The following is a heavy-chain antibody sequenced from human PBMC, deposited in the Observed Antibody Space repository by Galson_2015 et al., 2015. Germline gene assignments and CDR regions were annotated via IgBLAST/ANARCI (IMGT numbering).Heavy chain of an antibody. V-gene: IGHV1-18*01. CDR1: GYTFTSHG. CDR2: ISTYDGNT. CDR3: ARDLGYDGSGSYASGWFDP. D-gene: IGHD3-10*01. J-gene: IGHJ5*02. Sequence: SVKVSCKASGYTFTSHGISWLRQAPGQGLEWMGWISTYDGNTIYAQNVQGRFTMTTDTSTTTVYMDLRSLRSDDTAVYYCARDLGYDGSGSYASGWFDPWGQGTLVTVSS.